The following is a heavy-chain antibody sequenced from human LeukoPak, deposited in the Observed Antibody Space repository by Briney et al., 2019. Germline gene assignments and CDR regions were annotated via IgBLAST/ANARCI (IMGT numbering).Heavy chain of an antibody. V-gene: IGHV3-21*01. CDR2: ISSSSSYI. CDR3: AREDRSSWCFDY. D-gene: IGHD6-13*01. CDR1: GFTFSSYS. Sequence: GGSLRLSCAASGFTFSSYSMNWVRQAPGKRLEWVSSISSSSSYIYYADSVKGRFTISRDNAKNSLYLQMNSLRAEDTAVYYCAREDRSSWCFDYWGQGTLVTVSS. J-gene: IGHJ4*02.